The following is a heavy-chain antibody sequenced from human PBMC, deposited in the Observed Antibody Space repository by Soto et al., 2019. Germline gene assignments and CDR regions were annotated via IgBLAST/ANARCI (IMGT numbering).Heavy chain of an antibody. CDR1: GFTFSSYA. J-gene: IGHJ4*02. D-gene: IGHD2-15*01. V-gene: IGHV3-30-3*01. Sequence: QVQLVESGGGVVQPGRSLRLSCAASGFTFSSYAMHWDRQAPGKGLEWVAVMSYDGSNKYYADSVKGRFTISRDNSKNTLYLQMNSLRAEDTAVYYCARFKGCSGGSCYPYFDYWGQGTLVTVSS. CDR2: MSYDGSNK. CDR3: ARFKGCSGGSCYPYFDY.